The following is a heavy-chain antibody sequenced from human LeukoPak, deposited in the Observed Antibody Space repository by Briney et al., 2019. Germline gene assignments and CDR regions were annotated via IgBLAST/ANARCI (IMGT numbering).Heavy chain of an antibody. V-gene: IGHV3-74*01. CDR2: INSDGSST. D-gene: IGHD3-3*01. CDR1: GFSFSRYW. J-gene: IGHJ4*02. CDR3: ARDPYYDFWSGYYLTHSFDY. Sequence: GGSLRLSCAASGFSFSRYWMHWVRQAPGKGLVWVSRINSDGSSTSYADSVKGRFTISRDNAKNTLYLQMNSLRAEDTAVYYCARDPYYDFWSGYYLTHSFDYWGQGTLVTVSS.